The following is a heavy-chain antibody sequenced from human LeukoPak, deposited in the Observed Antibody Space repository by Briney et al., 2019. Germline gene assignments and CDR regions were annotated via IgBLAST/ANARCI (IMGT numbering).Heavy chain of an antibody. D-gene: IGHD1-26*01. J-gene: IGHJ2*01. CDR3: ARDRAGGTYYSWYFGL. CDR1: GYTFTGHY. V-gene: IGHV1-2*06. Sequence: ASVKVSCKASGYTFTGHYMHWVRQAPGQGLEWMGRINANSGDTNYAQKFQGRVTMTRDTSSSTVYMELSRLRSDDTAVYYCARDRAGGTYYSWYFGLWGRGTLVTVSS. CDR2: INANSGDT.